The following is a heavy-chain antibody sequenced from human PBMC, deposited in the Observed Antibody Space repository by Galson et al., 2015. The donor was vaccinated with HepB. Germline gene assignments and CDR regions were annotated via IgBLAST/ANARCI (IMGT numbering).Heavy chain of an antibody. Sequence: SLRLSCAASGFSFSDYYMSWIRQAPGKGLEWVSYISSSSTYTNYGDSVKGRFTISRDNAKNSLYLQMNSLRAEDTAVYYCARYRTTAGGSAFDIWGQGTMVTVSS. CDR3: ARYRTTAGGSAFDI. V-gene: IGHV3-11*06. CDR2: ISSSSTYT. D-gene: IGHD6-13*01. J-gene: IGHJ3*02. CDR1: GFSFSDYY.